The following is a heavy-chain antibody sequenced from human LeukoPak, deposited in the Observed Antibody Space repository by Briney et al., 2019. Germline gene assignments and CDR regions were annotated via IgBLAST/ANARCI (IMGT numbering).Heavy chain of an antibody. CDR2: IYSGRST. CDR3: ARGPPQDRIYYYYMDV. D-gene: IGHD2-15*01. CDR1: GFTVSSYY. J-gene: IGHJ6*03. Sequence: GGSPRLSCAASGFTVSSYYMSWVRQAPGKGLEWVSTIYSGRSTYYPDSLKGRFTISRDDSKNTVCLQMNSLRGEDTAVYYCARGPPQDRIYYYYMDVWGKGTTVTVSS. V-gene: IGHV3-66*02.